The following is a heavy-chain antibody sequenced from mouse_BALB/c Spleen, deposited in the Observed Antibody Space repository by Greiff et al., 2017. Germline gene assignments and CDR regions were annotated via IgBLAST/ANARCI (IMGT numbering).Heavy chain of an antibody. CDR2: INSNGGST. V-gene: IGHV5-6-3*01. CDR1: GFTFSSYG. D-gene: IGHD1-2*01. Sequence: EVMLVESGGGLVQPGGSLKLSCAASGFTFSSYGMSWVRQTPDKRLELVATINSNGGSTYYPDSVKGRFTISRDNAKNTLYLQMSSLKSEDTAMYYCARDSLLRLRAWFAYWGQGTLVTVSA. J-gene: IGHJ3*01. CDR3: ARDSLLRLRAWFAY.